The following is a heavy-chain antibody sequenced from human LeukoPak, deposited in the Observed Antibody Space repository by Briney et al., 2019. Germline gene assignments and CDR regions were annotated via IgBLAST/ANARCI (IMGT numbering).Heavy chain of an antibody. J-gene: IGHJ4*02. CDR2: IGASGGSK. D-gene: IGHD1-14*01. V-gene: IGHV3-23*01. CDR1: GFSFGYYA. Sequence: PGGSLRLSCTASGFSFGYYAMAWIRQAPGKWLEWVSSIGASGGSKYYADSVRGRFTITRDNSQNTLHLQLNGLRDEDTAVYYCSKPSASPDDSWCPGTQVIVSS. CDR3: SKPSASPDDS.